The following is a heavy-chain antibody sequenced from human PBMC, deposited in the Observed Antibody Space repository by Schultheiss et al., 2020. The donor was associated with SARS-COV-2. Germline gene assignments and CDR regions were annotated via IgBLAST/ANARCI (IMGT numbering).Heavy chain of an antibody. J-gene: IGHJ4*02. V-gene: IGHV4-30-2*01. CDR2: IYHSGST. Sequence: SETLSLTCAVSGGSISSGGYSWSWIRQPPGKGLEWIGYIYHSGSTYYNSSLKSRVTISIDTSKSQFSLKMNSVTAADTAVYYCAKGRLRVDDWGQGALVTVSS. CDR3: AKGRLRVDD. CDR1: GGSISSGGYS.